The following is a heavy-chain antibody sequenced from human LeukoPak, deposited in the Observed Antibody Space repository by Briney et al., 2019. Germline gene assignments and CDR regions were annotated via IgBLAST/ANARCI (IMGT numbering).Heavy chain of an antibody. J-gene: IGHJ4*02. CDR3: AKAGNYGDYEGNSYYFDY. CDR2: ISGSGGST. V-gene: IGHV3-23*01. D-gene: IGHD4-17*01. Sequence: GGSLRLSCAASGFTFSSYAMSWVRQAPGKGLEWVSAISGSGGSTYYADSVKGRFTISRDNSKNTLYLQINSLRAEDTAVYYCAKAGNYGDYEGNSYYFDYWGQGTLVTVSS. CDR1: GFTFSSYA.